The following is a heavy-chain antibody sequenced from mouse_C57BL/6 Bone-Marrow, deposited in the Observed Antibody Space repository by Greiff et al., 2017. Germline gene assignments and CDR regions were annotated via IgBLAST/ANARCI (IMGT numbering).Heavy chain of an antibody. CDR3: ARSWVYAMDY. V-gene: IGHV1-81*01. CDR1: GYTFTSYG. D-gene: IGHD4-1*01. Sequence: QVQLQQSGAELARPGASVKLSCKASGYTFTSYGISWVKQRTGQGLEWIGEIYPRSGNTYYNEKFKGKATLTADKSSSTAYMELRSLTSEESAVFFCARSWVYAMDYWGQGTSVTVSS. CDR2: IYPRSGNT. J-gene: IGHJ4*01.